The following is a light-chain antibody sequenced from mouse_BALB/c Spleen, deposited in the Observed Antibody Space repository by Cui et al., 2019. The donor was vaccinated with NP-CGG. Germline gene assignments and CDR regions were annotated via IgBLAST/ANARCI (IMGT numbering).Light chain of an antibody. CDR1: TGAVTTINY. V-gene: IGLV1*01. CDR2: GTN. Sequence: QHVVVQESAPTTSPGETVTLTCRSRTGAVTTINYANWVQEKPDHLFTGLIGGTNNRAPGVPARFSGSLIGDKAALTITGAQTEDEAIYFCALWFSNHWVFGGGTKLTVL. CDR3: ALWFSNHWV. J-gene: IGLJ1*01.